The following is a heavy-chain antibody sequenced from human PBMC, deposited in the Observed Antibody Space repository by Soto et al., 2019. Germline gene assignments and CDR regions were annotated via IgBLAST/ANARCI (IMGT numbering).Heavy chain of an antibody. D-gene: IGHD1-26*01. J-gene: IGHJ5*02. Sequence: QVQLVQSGAEVKKPGSSVKVSCKASGGTFSSYAIRWVRQAPGHGLEWMGGIIPSFGTANYAQKFQGRVTITADESTSTADMELSSLRSEDTAVYYCARDGREGAWFDPWGQGTLVTVSS. CDR2: IIPSFGTA. CDR3: ARDGREGAWFDP. CDR1: GGTFSSYA. V-gene: IGHV1-69*01.